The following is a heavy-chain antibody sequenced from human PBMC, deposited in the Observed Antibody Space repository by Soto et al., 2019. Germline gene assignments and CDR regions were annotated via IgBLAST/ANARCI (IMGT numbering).Heavy chain of an antibody. V-gene: IGHV2-5*02. D-gene: IGHD4-17*01. CDR2: IYWDADK. J-gene: IGHJ4*02. CDR3: AHRTRYGAVFDY. Sequence: QITLKESGPTLVKPTQTLTLTCTFSGFSLSTSGVSVGWVRQPPGRALEWLALIYWDADKHYSPSLKSRLTITKDTTKSQVVLTMTNMDPVDTATYYSAHRTRYGAVFDYWGQGTLVTVSS. CDR1: GFSLSTSGVS.